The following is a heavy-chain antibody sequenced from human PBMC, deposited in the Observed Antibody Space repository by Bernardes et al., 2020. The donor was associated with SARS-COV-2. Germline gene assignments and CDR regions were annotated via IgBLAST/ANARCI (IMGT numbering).Heavy chain of an antibody. CDR1: GFTFSSYG. V-gene: IGHV3-33*01. J-gene: IGHJ4*02. CDR3: AREALAGTWALYYFDY. Sequence: GGSLRLSCAASGFTFSSYGMHWVRQAPGKGLEWVAVIWYDGSNKYYADSVKGRFTISRDNSKNTLYLQMNSLRAEDTAVYYCAREALAGTWALYYFDYWGQGTLVTVSS. CDR2: IWYDGSNK. D-gene: IGHD6-19*01.